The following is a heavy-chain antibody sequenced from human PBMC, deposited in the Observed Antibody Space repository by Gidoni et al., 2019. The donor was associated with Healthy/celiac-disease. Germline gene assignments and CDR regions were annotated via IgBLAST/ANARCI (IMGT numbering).Heavy chain of an antibody. D-gene: IGHD6-19*01. V-gene: IGHV1-46*01. CDR2: INPSGGST. CDR3: AREDGAVAGGVVFDY. CDR1: GYTFTSYY. Sequence: QVQLVQSGAEVKKPGASVKVSCKASGYTFTSYYMHWLRQAPGQGLEWMGIINPSGGSTSYAQKFQGRVTMTRDTSTSTVYMELSSLRSEDTAVYYCAREDGAVAGGVVFDYWGQGTLVTVSS. J-gene: IGHJ4*02.